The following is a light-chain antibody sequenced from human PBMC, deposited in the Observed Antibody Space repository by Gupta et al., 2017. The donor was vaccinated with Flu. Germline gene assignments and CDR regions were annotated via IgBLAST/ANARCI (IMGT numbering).Light chain of an antibody. CDR2: TNN. CDR1: SSNIGSNY. Sequence: QSVLTQPPSASGTPGQRVTISCSGSSSNIGSNYVYWYQQFPERAPKLLIYTNNKRPSGAPDRFSGSKSGTSAALAISGLRAEEEADYYCDASEGSRGGLWVFGGGTKLTVL. CDR3: DASEGSRGGLWV. J-gene: IGLJ3*02. V-gene: IGLV1-47*01.